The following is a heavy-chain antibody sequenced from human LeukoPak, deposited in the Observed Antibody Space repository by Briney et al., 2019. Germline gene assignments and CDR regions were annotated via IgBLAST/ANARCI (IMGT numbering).Heavy chain of an antibody. V-gene: IGHV1-2*02. CDR2: INPNSGGT. CDR3: ARALSWEYYYYMDV. D-gene: IGHD1-26*01. Sequence: ASVKVSCKASGYTFTGYYMHWVRQAPGQGLEWMGWINPNSGGTNYAQKFQGRVTMTRDTSISTAYMELSRLRSDDTAVYYCARALSWEYYYYMDVWGKGTTVTVSS. CDR1: GYTFTGYY. J-gene: IGHJ6*03.